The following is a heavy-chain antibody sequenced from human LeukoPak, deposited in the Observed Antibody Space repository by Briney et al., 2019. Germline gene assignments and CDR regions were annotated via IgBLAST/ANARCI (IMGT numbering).Heavy chain of an antibody. D-gene: IGHD2-2*01. CDR1: GGSISSYY. Sequence: KTSETLSLTCTVSGGSISSYYWSWIRQPPGKGLEWIGRINTSGSTNYSPSLKSRVTMSVDTSKNQFSLKLSSVTAADTAVYYCAREVAAAGRWFDPWGQGTLVIVSS. CDR2: INTSGST. CDR3: AREVAAAGRWFDP. V-gene: IGHV4-4*07. J-gene: IGHJ5*02.